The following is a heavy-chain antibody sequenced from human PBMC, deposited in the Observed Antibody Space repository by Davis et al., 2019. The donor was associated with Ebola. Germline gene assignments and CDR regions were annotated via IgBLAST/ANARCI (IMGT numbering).Heavy chain of an antibody. D-gene: IGHD3-22*01. CDR3: ARGVVVPTD. Sequence: ASVTVSCKASGYTFTSYSIHWVRQAPGQRLEWMGWINVGNGKTKYSQKFQDRVIITGDTSANTAYMELSSLKSEDTAIYYCARGVVVPTDWGQGTLVTVSS. CDR1: GYTFTSYS. CDR2: INVGNGKT. J-gene: IGHJ4*02. V-gene: IGHV1-3*01.